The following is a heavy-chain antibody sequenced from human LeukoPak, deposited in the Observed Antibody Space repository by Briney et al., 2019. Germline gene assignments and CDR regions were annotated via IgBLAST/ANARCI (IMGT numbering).Heavy chain of an antibody. CDR3: ARDLYGDPTYYFDY. Sequence: GGSLRLSCAASGFTFSIYWMSWVRQAPGKGLEWVANIKQGGSEQEYLDSVKGRFSISRDSAQNSLYLQMNSLRAEDTAVYYCARDLYGDPTYYFDYWGQGTLVTVSS. V-gene: IGHV3-7*01. CDR2: IKQGGSEQ. CDR1: GFTFSIYW. J-gene: IGHJ4*02. D-gene: IGHD4-17*01.